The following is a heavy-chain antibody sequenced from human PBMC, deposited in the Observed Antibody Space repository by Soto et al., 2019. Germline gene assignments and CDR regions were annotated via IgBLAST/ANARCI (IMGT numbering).Heavy chain of an antibody. D-gene: IGHD2-15*01. CDR3: AKDRCGGGSCYSLDY. J-gene: IGHJ4*02. CDR2: ISGSGGST. Sequence: EVQLLESGGGLVQPGGSLRLSCAASGFTFSSYAMSWVRQAPGKGLEWVSAISGSGGSTYYADSVKGRFTISRDNSKNTLYLQMNSLRAEDTAVYYCAKDRCGGGSCYSLDYWCQGTLVTVSS. CDR1: GFTFSSYA. V-gene: IGHV3-23*01.